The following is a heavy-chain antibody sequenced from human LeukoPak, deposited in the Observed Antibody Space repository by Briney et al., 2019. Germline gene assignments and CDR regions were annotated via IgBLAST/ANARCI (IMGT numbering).Heavy chain of an antibody. J-gene: IGHJ4*02. CDR1: GXTFSNAW. CDR2: IKRKTDGGTT. CDR3: TTLGAFDY. V-gene: IGHV3-15*01. D-gene: IGHD4/OR15-4a*01. Sequence: GGSLRLSWAASGXTFSNAWMSWVRQAPGKGLEWVGRIKRKTDGGTTDYAAPVKGRFSISRDDSKNTLYLHMNSLKTEDTAVYYCTTLGAFDYWGLGTLVTVSS.